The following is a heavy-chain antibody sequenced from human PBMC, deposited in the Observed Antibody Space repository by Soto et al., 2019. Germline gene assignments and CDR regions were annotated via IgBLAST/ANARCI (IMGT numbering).Heavy chain of an antibody. Sequence: SETLSLTCTVSGGSISSSSYYWGWIRQPPGKGLEWIGSIYYSGSTYYNPSLKSRVTISVDTSKNQFSLKLSSVTAADTAVYYCAKGGSGSYSNAFDIWGQGTMVTVSS. J-gene: IGHJ3*02. V-gene: IGHV4-39*01. CDR3: AKGGSGSYSNAFDI. D-gene: IGHD3-10*01. CDR1: GGSISSSSYY. CDR2: IYYSGST.